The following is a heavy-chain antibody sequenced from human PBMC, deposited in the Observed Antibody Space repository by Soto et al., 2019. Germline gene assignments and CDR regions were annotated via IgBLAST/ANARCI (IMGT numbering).Heavy chain of an antibody. CDR2: IYYSGST. Sequence: SDSPYLSCTVSGDCICSAGDYWSWLRQHPGKGLEWIGYIYYSGSTYYNPALKSRVNISVDTSKKQFSLKLSSVTAADTAVYYCARTLHLEIDYWGQGTLVTVSS. CDR3: ARTLHLEIDY. J-gene: IGHJ4*02. V-gene: IGHV4-31*03. CDR1: GDCICSAGDY.